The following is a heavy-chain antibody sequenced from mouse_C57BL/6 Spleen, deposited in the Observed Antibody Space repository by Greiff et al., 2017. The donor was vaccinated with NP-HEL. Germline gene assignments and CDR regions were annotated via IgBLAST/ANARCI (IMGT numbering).Heavy chain of an antibody. CDR1: GYTFTSYW. J-gene: IGHJ1*03. Sequence: VQLQQPGAELVRPGTSVKLSCKASGYTFTSYWMHWVKQRPGQGLEWIGVIDPSDSYTNYNQKFKGKATLTVDTSSSTAYMQLSSLTSEDSAVYYCARANYVLHWYFDVWGTGTTVTVSS. V-gene: IGHV1-59*01. D-gene: IGHD1-1*02. CDR3: ARANYVLHWYFDV. CDR2: IDPSDSYT.